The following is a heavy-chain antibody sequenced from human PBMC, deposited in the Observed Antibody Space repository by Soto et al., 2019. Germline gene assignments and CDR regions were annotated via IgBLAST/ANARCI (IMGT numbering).Heavy chain of an antibody. CDR1: GFNTRFYS. D-gene: IGHD1-7*01. Sequence: GRSLRLSCTASGFNTRFYSVSWVRQTPGKGLEWVAALSRSGGATYYADSVRGRFTISRDASKDTLFLQMSNLRAEDTALYYCSKGEMSTIRNSFDPWGQGTLVTVSS. CDR3: SKGEMSTIRNSFDP. CDR2: LSRSGGAT. J-gene: IGHJ5*02. V-gene: IGHV3-23*01.